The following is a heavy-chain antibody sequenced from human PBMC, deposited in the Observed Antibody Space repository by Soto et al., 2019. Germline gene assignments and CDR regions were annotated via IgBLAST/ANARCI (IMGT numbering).Heavy chain of an antibody. V-gene: IGHV4-59*01. CDR1: GGSISSYY. J-gene: IGHJ6*03. CDR2: IYYSGST. Sequence: SETLSLTCTVSGGSISSYYWSWIRQPPGKGLEWIGYIYYSGSTNYNPSLKSRVTISVDTSKNQFSLKLSSVTAADTAVYYCARGPYCSGGSCSALRVYYYMDVWGKGTTVPVSS. CDR3: ARGPYCSGGSCSALRVYYYMDV. D-gene: IGHD2-15*01.